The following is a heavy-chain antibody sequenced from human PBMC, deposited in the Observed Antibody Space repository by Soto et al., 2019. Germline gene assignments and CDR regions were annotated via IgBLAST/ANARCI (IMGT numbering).Heavy chain of an antibody. CDR1: GYTFTSYA. J-gene: IGHJ5*02. D-gene: IGHD3-3*01. V-gene: IGHV1-3*01. Sequence: QVQLVQSGADVKKPGASVKVSCKASGYTFTSYAMHWVRQAPGQRLEWMGWINAGNGNTKYSQKFQGRVTITRDTSASTAYMERSSLRSEDTAVYYCARGYYDFWSGQRFDPWGQGTLVTVSS. CDR3: ARGYYDFWSGQRFDP. CDR2: INAGNGNT.